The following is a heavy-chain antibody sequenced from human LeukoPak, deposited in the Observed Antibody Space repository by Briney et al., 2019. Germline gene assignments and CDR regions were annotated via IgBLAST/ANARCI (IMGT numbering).Heavy chain of an antibody. CDR3: ARGRSNNVRGVNCIAFDI. V-gene: IGHV4-34*01. J-gene: IGHJ3*02. CDR2: INHSGST. Sequence: SETLSLTCAVYGGSFSGYYWSWIRQPPGKGLEWIGEINHSGSTNYNPSLKSRVTISVDTSKNQFSLKLSSVTAADTAVYYCARGRSNNVRGVNCIAFDIWGQGTMVTVSS. D-gene: IGHD3-10*01. CDR1: GGSFSGYY.